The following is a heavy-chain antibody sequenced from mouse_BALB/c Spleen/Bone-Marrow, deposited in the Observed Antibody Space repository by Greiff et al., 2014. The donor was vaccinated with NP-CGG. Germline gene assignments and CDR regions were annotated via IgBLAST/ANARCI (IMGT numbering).Heavy chain of an antibody. D-gene: IGHD2-14*01. CDR2: ISYSGRT. V-gene: IGHV3-2*02. Sequence: EVQLQQSGPGLVKPSQSLSLTCTVTGYSITSDYVWNWIRQFPGNKLEWMGYISYSGRTSYNPSLKRRISITRDTTKNQFILQLNSVTTEDTATYYCAKYRYDDYYAMGYWGQGTSVTVSS. CDR3: AKYRYDDYYAMGY. J-gene: IGHJ4*01. CDR1: GYSITSDYV.